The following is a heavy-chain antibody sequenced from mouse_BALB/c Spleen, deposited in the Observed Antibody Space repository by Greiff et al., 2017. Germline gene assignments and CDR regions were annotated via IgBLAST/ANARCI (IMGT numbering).Heavy chain of an antibody. CDR2: IYPGNVNT. J-gene: IGHJ2*01. Sequence: VQLQQSGPELVKPGASVRISCKASGYTFTSYYIHWVKQRPGQGLEWIGWIYPGNVNTKYNEKFKGKATLTADKSSSTAYMQLSSLTSEDSAVYFCARMGYDGYYYFDYWGQGTTLTVSS. CDR1: GYTFTSYY. V-gene: IGHV1S56*01. CDR3: ARMGYDGYYYFDY. D-gene: IGHD2-3*01.